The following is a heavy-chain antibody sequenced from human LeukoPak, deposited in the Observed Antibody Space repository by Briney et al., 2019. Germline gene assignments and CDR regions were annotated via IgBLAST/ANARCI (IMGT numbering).Heavy chain of an antibody. J-gene: IGHJ3*02. CDR2: INHNGST. V-gene: IGHV4-34*01. CDR3: ARDSLYDILTGSSPNVAGALDM. Sequence: SETLSLTCAVYGGSFSGYYWSWIRQPPGKGLEWIGEINHNGSTNYNPSLKSRVTISVDTSKNQFSLKLSSVTAADTAVYYCARDSLYDILTGSSPNVAGALDMWGQGTMVTVSS. CDR1: GGSFSGYY. D-gene: IGHD3-9*01.